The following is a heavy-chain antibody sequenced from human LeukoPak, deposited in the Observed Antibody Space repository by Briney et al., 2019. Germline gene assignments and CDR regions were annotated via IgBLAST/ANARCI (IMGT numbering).Heavy chain of an antibody. CDR2: INPNSGGT. CDR3: ARAYYYGSGIIDY. CDR1: GYTFTGYY. V-gene: IGHV1-2*02. J-gene: IGHJ4*02. Sequence: ASVKVSCKASGYTFTGYYMHWVRQAPGQGLEWMGWINPNSGGTNYAQKFQGRVTMTRNTSISTAYMELSSLRSEDTAVYYCARAYYYGSGIIDYWGQGTLVTVSS. D-gene: IGHD3-10*01.